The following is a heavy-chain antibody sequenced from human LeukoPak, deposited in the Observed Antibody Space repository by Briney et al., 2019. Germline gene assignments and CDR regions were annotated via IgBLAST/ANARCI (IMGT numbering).Heavy chain of an antibody. CDR3: AREMYYCGSGSTGFDP. CDR2: INSDGTST. CDR1: GFTLSSYW. J-gene: IGHJ5*02. V-gene: IGHV3-74*01. D-gene: IGHD3-10*01. Sequence: GGSLRLSCAASGFTLSSYWMHWVRQAPGKGLVWVSRINSDGTSTTYADSVKGRFTISRDNAKKMLYLQMNSLRVEDTAVYYCAREMYYCGSGSTGFDPWGQGTLVTVSS.